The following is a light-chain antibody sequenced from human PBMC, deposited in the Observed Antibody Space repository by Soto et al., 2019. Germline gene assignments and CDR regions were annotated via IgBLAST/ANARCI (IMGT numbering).Light chain of an antibody. CDR1: QSISDW. J-gene: IGKJ1*01. V-gene: IGKV1-5*03. Sequence: DIQMTQSPSTLSASVGDRVTITCRASQSISDWLAWYQQKAGKAPKLLIYKASSVESGVPSRFSGSGSGTKFTLTISSLQPDDFATYYCHQYSTYSRTFGQGTKVHIK. CDR2: KAS. CDR3: HQYSTYSRT.